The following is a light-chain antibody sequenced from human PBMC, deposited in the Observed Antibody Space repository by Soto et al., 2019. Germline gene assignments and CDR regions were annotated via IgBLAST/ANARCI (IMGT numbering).Light chain of an antibody. J-gene: IGLJ2*01. Sequence: QSVLTQPPSASGTPEQRVTISCSGSSSNIGINAVNWYQQLPGTAPKVLIYSNNQRPSGVPYRFSGSKSGTSASLAISGLQSEDEADYYCAAWDDSLNGAVFGGGTKLTVL. CDR2: SNN. CDR1: SSNIGINA. V-gene: IGLV1-44*01. CDR3: AAWDDSLNGAV.